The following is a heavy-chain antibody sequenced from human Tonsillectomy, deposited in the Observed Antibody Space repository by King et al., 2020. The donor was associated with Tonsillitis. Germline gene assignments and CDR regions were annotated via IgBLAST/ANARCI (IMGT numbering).Heavy chain of an antibody. CDR3: ARSNSYSFIMAFDY. J-gene: IGHJ4*02. Sequence: QLQESGPGLVKPSETLSLTCTVSGGSISSYYWSWIRRPPGKGLEWIGYIYYSGNTNYNPSLNSRVTISVDTSKNQFSLKLTSVTAADTAVYYCARSNSYSFIMAFDYWGQGTVVTVSS. CDR2: IYYSGNT. D-gene: IGHD3-10*01. V-gene: IGHV4-59*01. CDR1: GGSISSYY.